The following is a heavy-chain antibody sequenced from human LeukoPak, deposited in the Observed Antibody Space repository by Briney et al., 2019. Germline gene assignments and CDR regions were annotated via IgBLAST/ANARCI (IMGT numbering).Heavy chain of an antibody. Sequence: PGGSLRLSCAASGFTFSDYTMHWVRQAPGRGLEWVGVISYDGSNKYQADSVKGRFTISRDNSKNTLYLQMNSLRAEDTAVYYCARELGYYEAFDYWGQGTLVTVSS. CDR1: GFTFSDYT. J-gene: IGHJ4*02. CDR3: ARELGYYEAFDY. CDR2: ISYDGSNK. V-gene: IGHV3-30-3*01. D-gene: IGHD3-22*01.